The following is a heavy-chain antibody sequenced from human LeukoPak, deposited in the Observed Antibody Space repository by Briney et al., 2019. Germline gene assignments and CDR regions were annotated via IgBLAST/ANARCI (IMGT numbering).Heavy chain of an antibody. CDR3: ARDGRRGPSDTLCGGDCLHYYYYGMDV. D-gene: IGHD2-21*02. V-gene: IGHV3-48*03. J-gene: IGHJ6*02. CDR2: ISSSGSTI. Sequence: PGGSLRLSCAASGFTFSSYEMNWVRQAPGKGLEWVSYISSSGSTIYYADSVKGRFTISRDNAKNSLYLQMNSLRAEDTAVYYCARDGRRGPSDTLCGGDCLHYYYYGMDVWGQGTTVTVSS. CDR1: GFTFSSYE.